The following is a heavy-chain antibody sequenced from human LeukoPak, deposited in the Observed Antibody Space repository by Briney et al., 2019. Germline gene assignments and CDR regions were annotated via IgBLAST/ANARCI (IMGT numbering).Heavy chain of an antibody. CDR2: ISPGGPT. Sequence: GGSLRLSCAGSGFPFSSHGMNWVRQAPGKGLEWVSGISPGGPTYYADSVKGRFTISRDDSKNTLYLQMKNLRAEDTAVYYCARDNTIDYWGQGTLVTVSS. D-gene: IGHD2/OR15-2a*01. CDR1: GFPFSSHG. CDR3: ARDNTIDY. J-gene: IGHJ4*02. V-gene: IGHV3-23*01.